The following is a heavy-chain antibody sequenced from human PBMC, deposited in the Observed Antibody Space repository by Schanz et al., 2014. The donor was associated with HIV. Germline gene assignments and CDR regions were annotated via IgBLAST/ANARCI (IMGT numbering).Heavy chain of an antibody. Sequence: MQLLDSGGGLVQPGGSLRLSCVASGFTFNNYAMTWVRQAPGKGLEWISYITNSGNRMNYADSVKGRFTTSRDNAKNSLYLQMNTLRADDTAVYYCARDKSNLGMDSWGQGTLVTVSS. V-gene: IGHV3-48*04. CDR2: ITNSGNRM. CDR3: ARDKSNLGMDS. CDR1: GFTFNNYA. J-gene: IGHJ5*01.